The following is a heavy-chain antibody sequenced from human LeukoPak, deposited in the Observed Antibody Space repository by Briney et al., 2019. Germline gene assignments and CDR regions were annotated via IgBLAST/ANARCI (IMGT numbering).Heavy chain of an antibody. CDR2: ISGSGGST. D-gene: IGHD5-12*01. CDR1: GFTFSSYA. CDR3: AKDIGSGYDFFDY. J-gene: IGHJ4*02. V-gene: IGHV3-23*01. Sequence: GGSLRLSCAASGFTFSSYAMSWVRQAPGKGLEWVSAISGSGGSTYYADSVKGRFTISRDNSKNTLYLQMNSLRAEDAAVYYCAKDIGSGYDFFDYWGQGTLVTVSS.